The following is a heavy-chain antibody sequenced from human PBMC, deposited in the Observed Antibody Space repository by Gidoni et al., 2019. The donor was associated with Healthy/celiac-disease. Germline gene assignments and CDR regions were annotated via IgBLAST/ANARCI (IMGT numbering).Heavy chain of an antibody. D-gene: IGHD2-15*01. CDR2: ISYDGSNK. Sequence: QVQLVESGGGVVQPGRSSRLSCAAPGFTFSSYGMHWVRQAPGKGLEWVAVISYDGSNKYYADSVKGRFTIPRDNSKNTLYLQMNSLRAEDTAVYYCAKSVELLQILDYWGQGTLVTVSS. V-gene: IGHV3-30*18. J-gene: IGHJ4*02. CDR3: AKSVELLQILDY. CDR1: GFTFSSYG.